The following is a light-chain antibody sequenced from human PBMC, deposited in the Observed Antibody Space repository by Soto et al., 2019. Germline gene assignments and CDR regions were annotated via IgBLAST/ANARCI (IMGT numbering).Light chain of an antibody. CDR2: GTS. V-gene: IGKV3-20*01. Sequence: EIVLTQSPGTLSLSPGERATLSCRASQSVSSSYLARNQQKPGQAPRLLIYGTSSRATGIPDRFSGSGSGTDFTLTITILEPEDFAVYYCQQYGSSLLFTFGPGTKVDIK. CDR1: QSVSSSY. J-gene: IGKJ3*01. CDR3: QQYGSSLLFT.